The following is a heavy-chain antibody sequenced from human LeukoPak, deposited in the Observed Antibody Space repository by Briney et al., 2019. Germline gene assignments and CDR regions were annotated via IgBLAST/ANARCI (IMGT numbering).Heavy chain of an antibody. J-gene: IGHJ4*02. CDR3: AKGKYSSSWYYFDY. CDR1: GFTFDDYA. Sequence: GGSLRLSCAASGFTFDDYAMHWVRQALGKGLEWVSGISWNSGSIGYADSVKGRFTISRDNAKNSLYLQMNSLRAEDMALYYCAKGKYSSSWYYFDYWGQGTLVTVSS. CDR2: ISWNSGSI. V-gene: IGHV3-9*03. D-gene: IGHD6-13*01.